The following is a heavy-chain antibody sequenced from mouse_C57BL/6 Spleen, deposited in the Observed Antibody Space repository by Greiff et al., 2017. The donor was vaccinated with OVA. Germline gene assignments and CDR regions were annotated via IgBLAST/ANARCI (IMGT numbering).Heavy chain of an antibody. J-gene: IGHJ3*01. Sequence: QVQLQQSGPELVKPGASVKISCKASGYAFSSSWMNWVKQRPGKGLEWIGRIYPGDGDTNYNGKFKGKATLTADESSSTAYMQLSSLTSEDSAVYFCARDYGSSYGGSWFAYWGQGTLVTVSA. CDR2: IYPGDGDT. V-gene: IGHV1-82*01. CDR1: GYAFSSSW. CDR3: ARDYGSSYGGSWFAY. D-gene: IGHD1-1*01.